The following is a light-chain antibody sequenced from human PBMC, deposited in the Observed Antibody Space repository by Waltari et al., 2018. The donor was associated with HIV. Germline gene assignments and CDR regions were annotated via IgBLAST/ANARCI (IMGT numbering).Light chain of an antibody. V-gene: IGLV2-14*01. CDR2: KLM. CDR3: SSYTAATTVF. J-gene: IGLJ2*01. Sequence: QSALTQPVSVSGSPGQSITISCTGTSSNIGSSNYVSWYQHHPGKAPKLLIGKLMYRPSGVSSRFSASKSGNTASLTISGLLSEDEAIYYCSSYTAATTVFFGGGTRVTVL. CDR1: SSNIGSSNY.